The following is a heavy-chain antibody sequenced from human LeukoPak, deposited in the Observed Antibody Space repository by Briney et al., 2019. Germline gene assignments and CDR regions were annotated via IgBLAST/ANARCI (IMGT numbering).Heavy chain of an antibody. V-gene: IGHV3-21*01. J-gene: IGHJ4*02. Sequence: GGSLRLSCAASGFTFSSYEMNWVRQATGKGLEWVSSISSSSSYIYYADSVKGRFTISRDNAKNSLYLQMNSLRAEDTAVYYCARDKSSGSGILGYWGQGTLVTVSS. CDR1: GFTFSSYE. CDR2: ISSSSSYI. D-gene: IGHD3-10*01. CDR3: ARDKSSGSGILGY.